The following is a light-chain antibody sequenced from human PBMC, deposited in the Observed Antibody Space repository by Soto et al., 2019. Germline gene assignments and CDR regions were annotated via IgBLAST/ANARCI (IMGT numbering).Light chain of an antibody. J-gene: IGKJ2*01. V-gene: IGKV1-5*01. CDR3: QQYNSYPYT. CDR1: QSISTW. Sequence: DIQMTQSPSTVSASVGDGVTITCRASQSISTWLALYQQKPGKAPNLLIYDASTLESGGPSGFSGSRSGTEFTLTISSLQPDDSATYSCQQYNSYPYTFGQGTKLEIK. CDR2: DAS.